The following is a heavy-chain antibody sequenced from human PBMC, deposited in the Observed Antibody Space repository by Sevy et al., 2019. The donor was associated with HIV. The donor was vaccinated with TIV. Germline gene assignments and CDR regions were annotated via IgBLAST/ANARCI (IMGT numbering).Heavy chain of an antibody. CDR3: ATPRKYTYGSLLDY. Sequence: ASVKVSCKASGYTFTDHYIHWVRQAPGQGLEWMAWINPNSGGKEYAQTFQGRVTVTRDTSISTAYMELRRLRSDDTAVYYCATPRKYTYGSLLDYWGQGTLVTVSS. V-gene: IGHV1-2*02. CDR2: INPNSGGK. D-gene: IGHD5-18*01. J-gene: IGHJ4*02. CDR1: GYTFTDHY.